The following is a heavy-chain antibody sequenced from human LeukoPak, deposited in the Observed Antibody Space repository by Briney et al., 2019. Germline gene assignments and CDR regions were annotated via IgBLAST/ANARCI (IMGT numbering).Heavy chain of an antibody. CDR1: GGSISSGDYY. CDR3: ASTPRTGYSSGWYEGWFDP. J-gene: IGHJ5*02. D-gene: IGHD6-19*01. V-gene: IGHV4-30-4*08. CDR2: IYYSGST. Sequence: PSETLSLTCTVPGGSISSGDYYWSWIRQPPGKGLEWIGYIYYSGSTYYNPSLKSRVTISVDTSKNQFSLKLSSVTAADTAVYYCASTPRTGYSSGWYEGWFDPWGQGTLVTVSS.